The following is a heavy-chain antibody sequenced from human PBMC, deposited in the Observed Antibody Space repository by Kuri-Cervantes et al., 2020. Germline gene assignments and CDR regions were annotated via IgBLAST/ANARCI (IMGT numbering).Heavy chain of an antibody. Sequence: SETLSLTCTVSGGSIGNYYWTWIRQTPGKGLEYMGYIYSSGTANYNPSLKSRVTMSVDTSKNQFSLKLNSVTAADTAVYYCARTFSTVTTTDWFDPWGQGTLVTVSS. CDR1: GGSIGNYY. CDR2: IYSSGTA. J-gene: IGHJ5*02. CDR3: ARTFSTVTTTDWFDP. V-gene: IGHV4-59*01. D-gene: IGHD4-17*01.